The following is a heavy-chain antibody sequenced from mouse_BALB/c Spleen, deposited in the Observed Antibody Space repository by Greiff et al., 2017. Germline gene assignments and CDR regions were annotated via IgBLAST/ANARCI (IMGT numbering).Heavy chain of an antibody. CDR1: GYSITSDYA. J-gene: IGHJ3*01. V-gene: IGHV3-2*02. CDR3: AKGGWDGGFAY. D-gene: IGHD4-1*01. CDR2: ISYSGST. Sequence: EVQLQQSGPGLVKPSQSLSLTCTVTGYSITSDYAWNWIRQFPGNKLEWMGYISYSGSTSYNPSLKSRISITRDTSKNQFFLQLNSVTTEDTATYYCAKGGWDGGFAYWGQGTLVTVSA.